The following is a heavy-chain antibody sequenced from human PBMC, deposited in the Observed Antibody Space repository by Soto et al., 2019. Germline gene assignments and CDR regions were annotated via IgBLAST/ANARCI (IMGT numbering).Heavy chain of an antibody. J-gene: IGHJ4*02. CDR3: AKDRVTTVFRGVNISFYFDY. CDR2: ISWNSGSI. CDR1: GFTFDDYA. Sequence: EVQLVESGGGLVQPGRSLRLSCAASGFTFDDYAMHWVRQAPGKGLEWVSGISWNSGSIAYAGSVKGRFTISRDNANNSLYLQMKSLIAGDTALYSCAKDRVTTVFRGVNISFYFDYWGQGTLVIVAS. D-gene: IGHD3-10*01. V-gene: IGHV3-9*01.